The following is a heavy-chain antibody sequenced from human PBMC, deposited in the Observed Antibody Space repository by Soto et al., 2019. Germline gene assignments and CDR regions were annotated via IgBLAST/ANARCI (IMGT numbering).Heavy chain of an antibody. CDR1: GGSISSYY. CDR2: IYYSGST. V-gene: IGHV4-59*01. CDR3: ARGGDTMRDYYYYGMDV. Sequence: SETLSLTCTFSGGSISSYYWSWIRQPPGKGLEWIGYIYYSGSTNYNPSLKSRVTISVDTSKNQFSLKLSSVTAADTAVYYCARGGDTMRDYYYYGMDVWGQGTTVT. D-gene: IGHD3-10*01. J-gene: IGHJ6*02.